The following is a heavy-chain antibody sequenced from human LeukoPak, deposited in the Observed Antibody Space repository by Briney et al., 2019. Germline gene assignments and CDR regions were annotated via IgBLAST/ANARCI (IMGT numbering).Heavy chain of an antibody. Sequence: GRSLRLSCAASGFTFDDYAMHWVRQAPGKGLEWVSGISWNSGSIGYADSVKGRFTISRDNAKNSPYLQMNSLRAEDTALYYCAKGNWNYDYYYGMDVWGQGTTVTVSS. CDR2: ISWNSGSI. D-gene: IGHD1-1*01. CDR1: GFTFDDYA. V-gene: IGHV3-9*01. J-gene: IGHJ6*02. CDR3: AKGNWNYDYYYGMDV.